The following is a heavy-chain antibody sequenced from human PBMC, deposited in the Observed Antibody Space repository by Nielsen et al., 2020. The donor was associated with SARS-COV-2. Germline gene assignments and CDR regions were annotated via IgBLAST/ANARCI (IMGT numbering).Heavy chain of an antibody. J-gene: IGHJ5*02. Sequence: GESLKISCKGSGYSFSSYWISWVRQMPGKGLEWMGKIDPSNYSPSLQGHVTMSADKSINTAYLQWSSLKASDTAMYYCARHRAAAGKGENWFDPWGQGTLVTVSS. D-gene: IGHD6-13*01. CDR1: GYSFSSYW. CDR3: ARHRAAAGKGENWFDP. CDR2: IDPS. V-gene: IGHV5-10-1*01.